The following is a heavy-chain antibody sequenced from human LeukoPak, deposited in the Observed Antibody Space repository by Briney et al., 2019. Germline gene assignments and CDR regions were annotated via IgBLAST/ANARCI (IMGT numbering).Heavy chain of an antibody. D-gene: IGHD2-15*01. J-gene: IGHJ4*02. Sequence: GGSLRLSCAASGFTFSSCAMSWVRQAPGKGLEWVSTIIDSGNSIYYADSVEGRFTISRDNSKDTLHLQMDSLRAGDTAVYYCAKGSGSSCYSPCDYWGQGILVTVSS. CDR1: GFTFSSCA. V-gene: IGHV3-23*01. CDR2: IIDSGNSI. CDR3: AKGSGSSCYSPCDY.